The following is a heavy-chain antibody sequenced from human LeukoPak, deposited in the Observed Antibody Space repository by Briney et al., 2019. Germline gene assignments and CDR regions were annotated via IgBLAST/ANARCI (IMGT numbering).Heavy chain of an antibody. J-gene: IGHJ4*02. CDR1: GGSFSSYY. CDR2: IYTSGST. D-gene: IGHD3-22*01. V-gene: IGHV4-4*09. CDR3: ARSTMIALFDY. Sequence: SETLSLTCTVSGGSFSSYYWSWIRQPPGKGLQCIGYIYTSGSTNYNPSLKSRVTISVGTSKNQFSLKLSSVTAADTAVYYCARSTMIALFDYWGQGTLVTVSS.